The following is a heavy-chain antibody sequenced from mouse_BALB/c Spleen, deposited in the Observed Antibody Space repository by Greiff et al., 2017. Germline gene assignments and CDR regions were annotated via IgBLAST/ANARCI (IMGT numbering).Heavy chain of an antibody. CDR3: ATHRYDLYFDY. D-gene: IGHD2-14*01. J-gene: IGHJ2*01. Sequence: QVQLKQSGPGLVQPSQSLSITCTVSGFSLTSYGVHWVRQSPGKGLEWLGVIWSGGSTDYNAAFISGLSISKDNSKSQVFFKMNSLQANDTAIYYCATHRYDLYFDYWGQGTTLTVSS. CDR1: GFSLTSYG. V-gene: IGHV2-2*02. CDR2: IWSGGST.